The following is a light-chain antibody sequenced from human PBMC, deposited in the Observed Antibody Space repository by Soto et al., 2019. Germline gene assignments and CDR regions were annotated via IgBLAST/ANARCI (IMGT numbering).Light chain of an antibody. Sequence: DIQMTQSPSTLPASVGDRVTITCRASQTISSWLAWYQQKPGKAPNLLIYDASSLESGVPSRFSGSGSGTEFTLTISSLQPDDFATYYCQQYNSYLWTFGQGTKVEIK. V-gene: IGKV1-5*01. CDR3: QQYNSYLWT. CDR1: QTISSW. J-gene: IGKJ1*01. CDR2: DAS.